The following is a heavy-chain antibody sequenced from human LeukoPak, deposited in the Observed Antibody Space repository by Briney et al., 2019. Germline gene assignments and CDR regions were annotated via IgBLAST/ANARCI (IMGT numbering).Heavy chain of an antibody. D-gene: IGHD2-2*01. J-gene: IGHJ6*02. CDR2: IIPILGIA. CDR1: GGTFSSYA. CDR3: ARDKYVVGYCSSTSCLAGDV. Sequence: SVKVSCKASGGTFSSYAISWVRQAPGQGLEWMGRIIPILGIANYAQKFQGRVTITADKSTSTAYMELSSLRSEDTAVYYCARDKYVVGYCSSTSCLAGDVWGQGTTVTVSS. V-gene: IGHV1-69*04.